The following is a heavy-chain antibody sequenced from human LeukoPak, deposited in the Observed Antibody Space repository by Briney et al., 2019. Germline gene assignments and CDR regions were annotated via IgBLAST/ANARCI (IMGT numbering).Heavy chain of an antibody. CDR2: IYYSGST. J-gene: IGHJ6*03. V-gene: IGHV4-30-4*08. CDR3: ARDGYCSGTSCYSFYYMDV. D-gene: IGHD2-2*01. Sequence: SQTLSLTCTVSGGSISSGDYYRSWIRQPPGKGLEWIGYIYYSGSTYYNPSLKSRVTISVDTSKNQFSLRLSSVTAADTAVYYCARDGYCSGTSCYSFYYMDVWGKGTTVTVS. CDR1: GGSISSGDYY.